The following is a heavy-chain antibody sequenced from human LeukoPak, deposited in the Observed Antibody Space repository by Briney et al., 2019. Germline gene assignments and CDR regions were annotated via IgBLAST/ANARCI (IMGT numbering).Heavy chain of an antibody. Sequence: PSETLSLTCTVSGGSISSYYWSWIRQPAGKGLEWIGYIYYSGSTYYNPSLKSRVTISVDTSKNQFSLKLSSVTAADTAVYYCARDDILTRGDAFDIWGQGTMVTVSS. J-gene: IGHJ3*02. CDR2: IYYSGST. V-gene: IGHV4-59*06. D-gene: IGHD3-9*01. CDR3: ARDDILTRGDAFDI. CDR1: GGSISSYY.